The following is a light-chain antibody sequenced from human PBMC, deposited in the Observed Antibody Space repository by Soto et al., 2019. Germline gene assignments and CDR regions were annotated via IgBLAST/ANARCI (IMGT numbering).Light chain of an antibody. J-gene: IGKJ4*01. CDR3: QQYDNYPLT. CDR1: EIITNR. CDR2: DAS. Sequence: DIQMTQSPSTLSASVGDRVTITCRASEIITNRLAWYQQKPGKAPKVLIYDASNLESGVPSRFSGFRSGTEFTLTISSLQPDDFATYYCQQYDNYPLTFGGGTKVEI. V-gene: IGKV1-5*01.